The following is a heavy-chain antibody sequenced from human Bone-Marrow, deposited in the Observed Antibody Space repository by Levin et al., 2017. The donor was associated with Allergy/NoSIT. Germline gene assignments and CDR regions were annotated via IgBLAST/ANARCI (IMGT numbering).Heavy chain of an antibody. CDR1: GFIFSSHA. J-gene: IGHJ4*02. D-gene: IGHD3-16*01. Sequence: GESLKISCAASGFIFSSHAMNWVRQAPGKGLEWVSSINSEGKDMFYADSVKGRFSVSRDNGKNSLYLQMNSLRDDDTAVYYCSRENYAHQDQDCWGQGTLVTVSS. CDR3: SRENYAHQDQDC. CDR2: INSEGKDM. V-gene: IGHV3-21*01.